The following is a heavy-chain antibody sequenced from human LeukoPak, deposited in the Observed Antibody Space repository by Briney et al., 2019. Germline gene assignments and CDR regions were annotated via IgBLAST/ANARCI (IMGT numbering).Heavy chain of an antibody. CDR3: AIMHGYYDGSGYWVQ. CDR1: GFTFGSYG. Sequence: GGSLRLSCAASGFTFGSYGMSWVRQAPGKGLEWVPFITPNADRTSYADSVEGRFTISRDNPRNTLYMQMNSLRDEDTAIYYCAIMHGYYDGSGYWVQWGQGTLVTVSS. V-gene: IGHV3-23*01. J-gene: IGHJ1*01. D-gene: IGHD3-22*01. CDR2: ITPNADRT.